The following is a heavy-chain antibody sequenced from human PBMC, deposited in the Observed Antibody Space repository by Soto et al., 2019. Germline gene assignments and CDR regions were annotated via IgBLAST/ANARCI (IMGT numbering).Heavy chain of an antibody. CDR2: IMPVFATP. J-gene: IGHJ6*02. V-gene: IGHV1-69*12. CDR3: ARDKDRQQLGGNYYYILDV. Sequence: QVQLMQSGAEVKKPGSSVKVSCKASGGTFSTSAISWVRQAPGEGLEWVGGIMPVFATPDYAQKVQGRVTISADESTTTADLELTSLTPDDTAVYYCARDKDRQQLGGNYYYILDVWGQGTAITVSS. D-gene: IGHD3-3*02. CDR1: GGTFSTSA.